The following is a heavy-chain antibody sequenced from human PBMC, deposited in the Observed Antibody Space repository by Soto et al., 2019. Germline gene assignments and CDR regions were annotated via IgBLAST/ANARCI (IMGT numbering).Heavy chain of an antibody. CDR3: ARVGHYDILTGPYYFDY. Sequence: GGSLRLSCAAAGFTFSSYAMSWVRQAPGKGLEWVSAISGSGGSTYYADSVKGRFTISRDNSKNTLYLQMNSLRAEDTAVYYCARVGHYDILTGPYYFDYWGQGTLVTVSS. CDR1: GFTFSSYA. V-gene: IGHV3-23*01. CDR2: ISGSGGST. D-gene: IGHD3-9*01. J-gene: IGHJ4*02.